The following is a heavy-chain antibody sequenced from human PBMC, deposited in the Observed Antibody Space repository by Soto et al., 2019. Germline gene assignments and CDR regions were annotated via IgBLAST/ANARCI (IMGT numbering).Heavy chain of an antibody. J-gene: IGHJ3*02. D-gene: IGHD6-19*01. Sequence: GGSLRLSCAASGFTFSSYGMHWVRQAPGKGLEWVAVIWYDGSNKYYADSVKGRFTISRDNSKNMLYLQMNSLRAEDTAVYYCARDLIAVAAPAAFDIWGQGTMVTVSS. CDR2: IWYDGSNK. CDR3: ARDLIAVAAPAAFDI. V-gene: IGHV3-33*01. CDR1: GFTFSSYG.